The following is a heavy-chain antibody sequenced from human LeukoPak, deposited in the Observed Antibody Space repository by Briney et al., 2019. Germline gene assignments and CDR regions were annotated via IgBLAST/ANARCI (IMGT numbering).Heavy chain of an antibody. Sequence: ASVKVSCKASGYTFTSYYIHWVRQAPGQGLEWMGIINPSGGSTSYPQKFQDRVTMIRDTSTSTVYMELSSLKSDDTAIYYCARGVFGELEKLMFQHWGQGTLVTVSS. CDR2: INPSGGST. V-gene: IGHV1-46*01. CDR1: GYTFTSYY. J-gene: IGHJ1*01. D-gene: IGHD3-10*02. CDR3: ARGVFGELEKLMFQH.